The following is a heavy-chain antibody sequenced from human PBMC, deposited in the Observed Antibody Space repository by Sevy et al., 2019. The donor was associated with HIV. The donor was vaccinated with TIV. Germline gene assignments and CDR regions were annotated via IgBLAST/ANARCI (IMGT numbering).Heavy chain of an antibody. CDR2: ISYDGSSH. Sequence: GGSLRLSCAASEFMFSTYAMHWVRQAPGKGLEWAAVISYDGSSHYYADSVKGRFTISRDNSKNTLFLQMNSLRLEDTAFYYCARDAGYSTDWYPSDYWGQGTLVTVSS. CDR1: EFMFSTYA. V-gene: IGHV3-30-3*01. CDR3: ARDAGYSTDWYPSDY. J-gene: IGHJ4*02. D-gene: IGHD6-19*01.